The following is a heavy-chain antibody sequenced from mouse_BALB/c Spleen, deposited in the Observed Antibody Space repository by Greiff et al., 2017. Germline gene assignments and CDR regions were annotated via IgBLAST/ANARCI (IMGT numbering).Heavy chain of an antibody. Sequence: DVMLVESGGGLVKPGGSLKLSCAASGFTFSSYAMSWVRQTPEKRLEWVASISSGGSTYYPDSVKGRFTISRDNARNILYLQMSSLRSEDTAMYYCARGTTTFSYWGQGTLVTVSA. CDR2: ISSGGST. CDR1: GFTFSSYA. V-gene: IGHV5-6-5*01. D-gene: IGHD1-1*01. J-gene: IGHJ3*01. CDR3: ARGTTTFSY.